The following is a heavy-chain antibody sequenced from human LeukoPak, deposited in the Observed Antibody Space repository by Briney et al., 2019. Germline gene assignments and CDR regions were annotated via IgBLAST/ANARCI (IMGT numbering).Heavy chain of an antibody. J-gene: IGHJ4*02. CDR3: ATVYTRIVGATILSY. CDR1: GYTLTELC. D-gene: IGHD1-26*01. CDR2: FDPEDGET. V-gene: IGHV1-24*01. Sequence: ASVKVSCKVSGYTLTELCMHWVRQAPGKGLEWMGGFDPEDGETIYAQKFQGRVTMTEDTSTDTAYMELSSLRSEDTAVYYCATVYTRIVGATILSYWGQGTLVTVSS.